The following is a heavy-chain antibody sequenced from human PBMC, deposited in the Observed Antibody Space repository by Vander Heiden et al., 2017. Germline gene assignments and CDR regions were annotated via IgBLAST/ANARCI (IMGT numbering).Heavy chain of an antibody. D-gene: IGHD1-26*01. V-gene: IGHV1-18*04. CDR2: ISPFNGNT. J-gene: IGHJ4*02. CDR1: GYTSTDHG. CDR3: ARDELGPFDS. Sequence: VQMVQSGTVVKKPAASGTVSSKAPGYTSTDHGICWVRQAPRQGLEWMGWISPFNGNTSCPRKFEDRVTMTTDTSTNSAYMELRSLKSDDTAVYCCARDELGPFDSWGQGTLVTVSS.